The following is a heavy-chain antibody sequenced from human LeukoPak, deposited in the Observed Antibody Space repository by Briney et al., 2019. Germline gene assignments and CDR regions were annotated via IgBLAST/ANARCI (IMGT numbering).Heavy chain of an antibody. CDR1: GFILSNHW. D-gene: IGHD1/OR15-1a*01. CDR2: MNKDGSEK. CDR3: ARNNDMDV. Sequence: GSSLRLSCAASGFILSNHWMTWVRQAPGKGPEWVANMNKDGSEKYYVDSVEGRFTISRDTAKNSLYLQMNNMRAEDTALYYCARNNDMDVWGQGTAVIVSS. J-gene: IGHJ6*02. V-gene: IGHV3-7*03.